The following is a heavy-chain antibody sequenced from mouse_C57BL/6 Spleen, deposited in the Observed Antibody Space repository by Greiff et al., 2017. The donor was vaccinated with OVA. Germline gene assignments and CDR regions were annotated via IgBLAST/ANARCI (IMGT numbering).Heavy chain of an antibody. V-gene: IGHV1-66*01. J-gene: IGHJ3*01. CDR1: GYSFTSYY. CDR3: ARGGNDYDEFAY. Sequence: VQLVESGPELVKPGASVKISCKASGYSFTSYYIHWVKQRPGQGLEWIGWIYPGSGNTKYNEKFKGKATLTADTSSSTAYMQLSSLTSEDSAVYYCARGGNDYDEFAYWGQGTLVTVSA. D-gene: IGHD2-4*01. CDR2: IYPGSGNT.